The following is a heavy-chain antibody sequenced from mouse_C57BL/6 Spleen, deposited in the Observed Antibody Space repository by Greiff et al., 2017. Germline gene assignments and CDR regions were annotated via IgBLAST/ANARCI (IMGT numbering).Heavy chain of an antibody. CDR2: IYYSGTI. J-gene: IGHJ1*03. CDR1: GISITTGNYR. V-gene: IGHV3-5*01. Sequence: EVQLQQSGPGLVKPSQTVFLTCTVTGISITTGNYRWSWIRQFPGNKLEWIGYIYYSGTITYNPSLTSRTTITRDTPKNQFFLEMNSLTAEDTATYYCARGYDYDWYFDVWGTGTTVTVSS. D-gene: IGHD2-4*01. CDR3: ARGYDYDWYFDV.